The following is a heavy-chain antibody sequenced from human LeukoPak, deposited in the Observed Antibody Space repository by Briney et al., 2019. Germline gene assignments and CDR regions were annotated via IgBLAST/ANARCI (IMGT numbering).Heavy chain of an antibody. J-gene: IGHJ4*02. CDR2: IYYSGST. Sequence: SETLSLTCAVSGYSISSGYYWGWIRQPPGKGLEWIGGIYYSGSTYYNPSLKSRVTISVDTSKNQFSLKLSSVTAADTAVYYCARGPHDYGDFYFDYWGQGTLVTVSS. CDR1: GYSISSGYY. CDR3: ARGPHDYGDFYFDY. V-gene: IGHV4-38-2*01. D-gene: IGHD4-17*01.